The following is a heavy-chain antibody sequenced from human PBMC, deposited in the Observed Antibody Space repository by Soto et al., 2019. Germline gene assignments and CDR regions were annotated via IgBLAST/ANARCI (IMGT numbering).Heavy chain of an antibody. D-gene: IGHD5-12*01. CDR2: ISYDGSNK. CDR1: GFTFSSYA. CDR3: ARDPPFSGYASYFDY. Sequence: GGSLRLSCAASGFTFSSYAMHWVRQAPGKGLEWVAVISYDGSNKYYADSVKGRFTISRDNSKNTLYLQMNSLRAEDTAVYYCARDPPFSGYASYFDYWGQGTLVTVSS. V-gene: IGHV3-30-3*01. J-gene: IGHJ4*02.